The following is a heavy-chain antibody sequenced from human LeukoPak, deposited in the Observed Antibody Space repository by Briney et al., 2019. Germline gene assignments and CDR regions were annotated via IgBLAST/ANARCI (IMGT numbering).Heavy chain of an antibody. V-gene: IGHV3-48*04. D-gene: IGHD4-17*01. CDR3: ARNRGDPSYFDY. CDR1: GFTFSGYS. J-gene: IGHJ4*02. Sequence: GGSLRLSCAASGFTFSGYSMNWVRQAPGKGLEWVSYISSSSTIYYADSVKGRFTISRNNPKNSLYLQMNSLRAEDTAVYYCARNRGDPSYFDYWGQGTLVTVSS. CDR2: ISSSSTI.